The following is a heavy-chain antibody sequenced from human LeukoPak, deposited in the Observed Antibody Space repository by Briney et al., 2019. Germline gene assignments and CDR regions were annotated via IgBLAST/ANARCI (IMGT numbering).Heavy chain of an antibody. V-gene: IGHV4-39*01. CDR2: IYYSGST. D-gene: IGHD3-10*02. CDR3: ARHNDYYVVGGMDV. CDR1: GGSISSSSYY. Sequence: SETPSLTCTVSGGSISSSSYYWGWIRQPPGKGREWIGSIYYSGSTYYNPSLKSRVTISVDTSKNQFSLKLSSVTAADTAVYYCARHNDYYVVGGMDVWGQGTTVTVSS. J-gene: IGHJ6*02.